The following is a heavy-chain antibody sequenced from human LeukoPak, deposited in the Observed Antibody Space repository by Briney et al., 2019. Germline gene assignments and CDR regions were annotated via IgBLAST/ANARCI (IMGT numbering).Heavy chain of an antibody. J-gene: IGHJ4*02. CDR2: IYYGGST. V-gene: IGHV4-39*01. D-gene: IGHD3-10*01. CDR3: ARHGNHYYGSGGFDY. Sequence: SETLSLTCTVSGGSISSSYYWGWIRQPPGKGLDWIGSIYYGGSTYYNPSLRSRVTTSVDTSKNQFSLKLTSVTAADTAVYYCARHGNHYYGSGGFDYWGQGTLVTVSS. CDR1: GGSISSSYY.